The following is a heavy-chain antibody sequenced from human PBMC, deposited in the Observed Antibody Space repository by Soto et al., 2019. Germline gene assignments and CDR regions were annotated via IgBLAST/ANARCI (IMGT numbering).Heavy chain of an antibody. D-gene: IGHD3-10*01. V-gene: IGHV3-72*01. CDR1: GFTFSDHY. Sequence: GGSLRLSCAASGFTFSDHYMDWVRQAPGKGLEWVGRIRNRANSYTTEYAASVKGRFTVSRDDSKNSLYLQMNSLQTEDTAVYYCARSGSYLHMDVRGQGTTVTVSS. J-gene: IGHJ6*02. CDR2: IRNRANSYTT. CDR3: ARSGSYLHMDV.